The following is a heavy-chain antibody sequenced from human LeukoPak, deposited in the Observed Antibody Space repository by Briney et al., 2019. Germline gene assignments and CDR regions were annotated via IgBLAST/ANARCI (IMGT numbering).Heavy chain of an antibody. CDR1: GGTFSSYA. Sequence: SVKVSCKASGGTFSSYAISWVRQAPGQGLEWMGGIIPIFGTANYAQKFQGRVTITADESTSTAYMELSSLRSEDTAVYYCARAANDFWRGPAAPSSYYFDYWGQGTLVTVSS. V-gene: IGHV1-69*13. CDR3: ARAANDFWRGPAAPSSYYFDY. J-gene: IGHJ4*02. D-gene: IGHD3-3*01. CDR2: IIPIFGTA.